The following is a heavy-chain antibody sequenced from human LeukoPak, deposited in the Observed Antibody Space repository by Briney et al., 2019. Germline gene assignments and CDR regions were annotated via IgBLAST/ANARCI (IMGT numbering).Heavy chain of an antibody. V-gene: IGHV3-30*01. CDR2: ISYDGSNK. CDR3: ARDRTPYYDSSGYFDY. Sequence: PGGSLRLSCAASGFTLSSYAMHWVRQAPGKGLEWVAVISYDGSNKYYADSVKGRFTISRDNSKNTLYLQMNSLRAEDTAVYYCARDRTPYYDSSGYFDYWGQGTLVTVSS. D-gene: IGHD3-22*01. J-gene: IGHJ4*02. CDR1: GFTLSSYA.